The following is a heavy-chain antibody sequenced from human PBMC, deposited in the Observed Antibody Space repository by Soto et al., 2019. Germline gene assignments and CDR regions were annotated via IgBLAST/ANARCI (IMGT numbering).Heavy chain of an antibody. V-gene: IGHV3-21*01. CDR3: ATSTWYAFDI. CDR2: ISGSSDFL. J-gene: IGHJ3*02. Sequence: GGSLRLSCAASGFAFSNSIINWVRQAPGQGLEWVSSISGSSDFLYYADSVKGRFTISRDTATNSLYLQMNSLRAEDTAVYYCATSTWYAFDIWGQGTMVTVSS. D-gene: IGHD6-13*01. CDR1: GFAFSNSI.